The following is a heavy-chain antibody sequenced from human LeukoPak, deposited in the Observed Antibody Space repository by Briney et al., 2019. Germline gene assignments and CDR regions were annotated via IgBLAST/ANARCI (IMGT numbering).Heavy chain of an antibody. J-gene: IGHJ4*02. D-gene: IGHD3-10*01. CDR2: IYTSGST. Sequence: SETLSLTCTASGYSISNYYWSWIRQAAGKGLEWIGHIYTSGSTNYNPSLKSRVTVSVYTSKNQFSLKLSSVTAADTSVYYWARVRLVRGAPDHYFDYWGQGTLVTVSS. V-gene: IGHV4-4*07. CDR1: GYSISNYY. CDR3: ARVRLVRGAPDHYFDY.